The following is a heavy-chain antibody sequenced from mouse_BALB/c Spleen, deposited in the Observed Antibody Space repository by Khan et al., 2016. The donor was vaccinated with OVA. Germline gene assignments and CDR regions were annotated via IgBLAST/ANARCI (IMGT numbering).Heavy chain of an antibody. CDR1: GYIFTSYW. CDR2: IYPGTDNT. V-gene: IGHV1S132*01. CDR3: TIEEELFHCDP. J-gene: IGHJ2*01. Sequence: VQLQQSGAELVRPGASVKLSCKTSGYIFTSYWIHWVKQRSGQGLEWIARIYPGTDNTYYNEKFKDKATLTADKSSSTAYMQLNSLTSDASDVYCCTIEEELFHCDPWGQGTTHTVSS.